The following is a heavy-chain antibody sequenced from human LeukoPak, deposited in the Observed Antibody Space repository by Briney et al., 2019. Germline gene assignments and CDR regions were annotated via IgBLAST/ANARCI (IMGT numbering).Heavy chain of an antibody. CDR1: GGSISSYY. Sequence: PSETLSLTCTVSGGSISSYYLSWFRQPPGKGLEWIGYIYYSGSTNYNPSLKSRVTISVDTSKNQFSLKLSSVTAADTAVYYCARALYYDYVWGSYSAWFDPWGQGTLVTVSS. CDR2: IYYSGST. V-gene: IGHV4-59*01. CDR3: ARALYYDYVWGSYSAWFDP. D-gene: IGHD3-16*01. J-gene: IGHJ5*02.